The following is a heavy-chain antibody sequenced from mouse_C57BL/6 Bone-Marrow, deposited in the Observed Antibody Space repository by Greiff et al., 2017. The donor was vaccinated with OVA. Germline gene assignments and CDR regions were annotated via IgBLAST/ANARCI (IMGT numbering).Heavy chain of an antibody. CDR3: ARGGNY. CDR1: GYAFSSSW. CDR2: IYPGDGDT. Sequence: QVQLQQSGPELVKPGASVKISRKASGYAFSSSWMNWVKQRPGKGLEWIGRIYPGDGDTNYNGKFKGKATLTADKSSSTAYMQLSSLTSEDSAVYFCARGGNYWGQGTTLTVSS. J-gene: IGHJ2*01. V-gene: IGHV1-82*01.